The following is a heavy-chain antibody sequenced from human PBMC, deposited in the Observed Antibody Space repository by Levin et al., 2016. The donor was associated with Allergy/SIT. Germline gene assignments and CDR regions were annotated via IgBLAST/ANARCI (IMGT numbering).Heavy chain of an antibody. J-gene: IGHJ5*02. V-gene: IGHV1-18*01. CDR3: ARGASLAAAGSGDWFDP. CDR2: ISAYNGNT. CDR1: GYTFTSYG. D-gene: IGHD6-13*01. Sequence: ASVKVSCKASGYTFTSYGISWVRQAPGQGLEWMGWISAYNGNTNYAQKLQGRVTMTTDTSTSTAYMELRSLRSDDTAVYYCARGASLAAAGSGDWFDPWGQGTLVTVSS.